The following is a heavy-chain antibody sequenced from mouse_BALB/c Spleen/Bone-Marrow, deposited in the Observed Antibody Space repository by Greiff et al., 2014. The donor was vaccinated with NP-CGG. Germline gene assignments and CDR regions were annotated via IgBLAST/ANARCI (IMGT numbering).Heavy chain of an antibody. V-gene: IGHV2-2*02. CDR1: GFSLTNYG. J-gene: IGHJ2*01. CDR3: AKKPTIGTIGY. D-gene: IGHD2-14*01. Sequence: QVQLKESGPGLVQPSQSLSITCTVSGFSLTNYGEHWVRQSPGKGLEWLGVIWSGGSTDYNVAFISRLTISKDNSKSQVFFKMNSLQANDTAIYYCAKKPTIGTIGYWGQGTTLTVSS. CDR2: IWSGGST.